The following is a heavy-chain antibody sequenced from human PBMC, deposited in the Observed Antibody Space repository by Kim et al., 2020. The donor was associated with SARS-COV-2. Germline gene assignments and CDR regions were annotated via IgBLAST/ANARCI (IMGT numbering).Heavy chain of an antibody. D-gene: IGHD6-6*01. J-gene: IGHJ4*02. CDR1: GGSFSGYY. Sequence: SETLSLTCAVYGGSFSGYYWSWIRQPPGKGLEWIGEINHSGSTNYNPSLKSRVTISVDTSKNQFSLKLSSVTAADTAVYYCARVMGSSSPEYYFDYWGQGTLVTVSS. CDR3: ARVMGSSSPEYYFDY. CDR2: INHSGST. V-gene: IGHV4-34*01.